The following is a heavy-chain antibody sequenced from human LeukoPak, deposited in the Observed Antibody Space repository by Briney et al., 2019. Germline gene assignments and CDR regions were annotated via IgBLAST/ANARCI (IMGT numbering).Heavy chain of an antibody. V-gene: IGHV3-48*03. D-gene: IGHD5-12*01. Sequence: GGSLRLSCAASGFTFSSYEMNWVRQAPGKGLEWVSYIRGFDSTIYYADSVKGRFTISRDNAKNSLYLQMNSLRAEDTAVYYCARDGGYGGSSYNWFDHWGQGTLVTVSS. J-gene: IGHJ5*02. CDR3: ARDGGYGGSSYNWFDH. CDR2: IRGFDSTI. CDR1: GFTFSSYE.